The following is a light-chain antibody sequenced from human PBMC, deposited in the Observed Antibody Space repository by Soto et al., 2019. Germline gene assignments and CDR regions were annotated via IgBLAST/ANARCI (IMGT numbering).Light chain of an antibody. J-gene: IGLJ3*02. CDR3: CSYAGSYTWV. CDR1: SGDVGGYNY. CDR2: DVS. Sequence: QSVLTQPRSVSGSPGQSVTISCTGTSGDVGGYNYVSWYQQHPGKAPKLMICDVSKRPSGVPDRFSGSKSGNTASLTISGRQAEDEADYYCCSYAGSYTWVFGGGTKLTVL. V-gene: IGLV2-11*01.